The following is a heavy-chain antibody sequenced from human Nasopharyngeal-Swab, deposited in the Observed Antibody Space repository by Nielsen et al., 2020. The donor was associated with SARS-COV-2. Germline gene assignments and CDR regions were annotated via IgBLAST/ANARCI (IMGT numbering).Heavy chain of an antibody. V-gene: IGHV3-7*01. CDR2: IKQDGSEK. CDR3: ARDQIAAAGNYYYYGMDV. CDR1: GFTFSSYW. D-gene: IGHD6-13*01. Sequence: GESLKISCAASGFTFSSYWMSWVRQAPGKGLEWVANIKQDGSEKYYVDSVKSRFTISRDNAKNSLYLQMNSLRAEDTAVYYCARDQIAAAGNYYYYGMDVWGQGTTVTVSS. J-gene: IGHJ6*02.